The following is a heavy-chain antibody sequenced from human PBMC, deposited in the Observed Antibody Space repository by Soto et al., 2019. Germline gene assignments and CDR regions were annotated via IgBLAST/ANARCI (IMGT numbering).Heavy chain of an antibody. V-gene: IGHV1-18*01. CDR3: GRERDGTSWSSAEYLQH. CDR2: ISGYNGNT. CDR1: GYTFTTYG. Sequence: QVPLVQPGAEVKKPGASVKVSCKASGYTFTTYGIHWVRQAPGQGLEWMGWISGYNGNTNYAQKFQGRVTMTTDTSTTTAYMDLRSLRSDDTAVYYCGRERDGTSWSSAEYLQHWGQGTLVTVSS. D-gene: IGHD6-13*01. J-gene: IGHJ1*01.